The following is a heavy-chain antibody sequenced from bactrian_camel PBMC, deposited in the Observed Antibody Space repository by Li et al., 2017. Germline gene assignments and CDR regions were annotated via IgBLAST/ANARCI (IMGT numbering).Heavy chain of an antibody. CDR1: GYSFRRGC. Sequence: HVQLVESGGGSVQAGGSLTLSCTAFGYSFRRGCMNWVRQAPGNGLEWIAVVKGAGSTTYYSDSMKGRFTISKDNTKNTLYLQMNSLKPEDTAMYYCAAAWGRSAWLRNEYSFWGQGTQVTVS. CDR3: AAAWGRSAWLRNEYSF. J-gene: IGHJ4*01. CDR2: VKGAGSTT. V-gene: IGHV3S1*01. D-gene: IGHD1*01.